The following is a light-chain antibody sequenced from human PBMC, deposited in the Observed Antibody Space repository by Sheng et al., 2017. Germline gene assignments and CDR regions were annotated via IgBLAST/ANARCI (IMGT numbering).Light chain of an antibody. CDR2: DVS. CDR3: QSYDSSLSGWV. CDR1: SRDIGDYNY. J-gene: IGLJ3*02. Sequence: QSALTQPASVSGSPGQSITISCTGTSRDIGDYNYVSWYQQHPGKAPKFMIYDVSKRPSGVSNRFSGSKSGNTASLTISGLQAEDEADYYCQSYDSSLSGWVFGGGTKLTVL. V-gene: IGLV2-14*03.